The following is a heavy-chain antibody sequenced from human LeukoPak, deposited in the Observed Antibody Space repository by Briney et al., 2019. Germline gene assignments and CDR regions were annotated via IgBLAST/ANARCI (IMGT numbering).Heavy chain of an antibody. CDR1: GFTFNSYG. Sequence: GGSLRLSCAASGFTFNSYGMHWVRQAPGKGLEWVAFIRYDGSNKYYADSVKGRFTISRDNSKNTLYLQMNSLRTEDTAVYYCANLNGGNSASLDYWGQGTLVTVSS. CDR2: IRYDGSNK. V-gene: IGHV3-30*02. CDR3: ANLNGGNSASLDY. D-gene: IGHD4-23*01. J-gene: IGHJ4*02.